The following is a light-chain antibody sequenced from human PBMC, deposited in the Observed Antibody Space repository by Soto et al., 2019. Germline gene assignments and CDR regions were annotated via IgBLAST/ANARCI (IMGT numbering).Light chain of an antibody. CDR2: CAS. CDR1: QSVSSLY. V-gene: IGKV3-20*01. J-gene: IGKJ1*01. Sequence: EIVLTQSPGTLSLSPGERATLSCRASQSVSSLYLSWFQQKPGQAPRLLMYCASTRATGIPDRFSGSGSGTDFTRTISRLEPEDFAVYYCQQYGRSPPWTFGQGTKVEIK. CDR3: QQYGRSPPWT.